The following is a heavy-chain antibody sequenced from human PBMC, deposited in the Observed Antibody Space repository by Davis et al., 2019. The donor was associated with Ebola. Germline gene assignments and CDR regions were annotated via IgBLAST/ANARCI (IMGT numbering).Heavy chain of an antibody. D-gene: IGHD3-10*01. Sequence: MPSEPLSPPCSPSGASVSTADSSWTCLRQRPGQGLEWIGHMSYSWASYYNPSLKSRISMSVDTSKNQFSLQLVSVMAADTAIYYCAREVTLVRAVIYFDYWGPGTLVTVSS. CDR3: AREVTLVRAVIYFDY. V-gene: IGHV4-31*03. CDR1: GASVSTADSS. CDR2: MSYSWAS. J-gene: IGHJ4*02.